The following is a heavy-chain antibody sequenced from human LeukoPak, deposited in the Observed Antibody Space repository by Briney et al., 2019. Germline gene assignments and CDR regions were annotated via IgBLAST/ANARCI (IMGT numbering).Heavy chain of an antibody. J-gene: IGHJ3*02. V-gene: IGHV3-20*04. CDR1: GFTFDDYG. D-gene: IGHD3-10*01. CDR2: INWNGGST. Sequence: GGSLRLSCAASGFTFDDYGMSWVRQAPGKGLEWVSGINWNGGSTGYADSVKGRFTISRDNAKNSLYLQVSSLRAEDTAWYYCARGQNYYGSGSQTFDIWGQGTMVTVSS. CDR3: ARGQNYYGSGSQTFDI.